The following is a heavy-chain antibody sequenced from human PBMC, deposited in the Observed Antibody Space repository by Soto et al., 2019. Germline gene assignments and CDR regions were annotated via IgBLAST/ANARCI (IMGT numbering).Heavy chain of an antibody. CDR1: GYTFTSYA. D-gene: IGHD6-13*01. CDR2: INAGNGNT. CDR3: ARAPAPLYSSSWYYFDY. Sequence: ASVKVSCKASGYTFTSYAMHWVRQAPGQRLEWVGWINAGNGNTKYSQKFQGRVTITRDTSASTAYMELSSLRSEDTAVYYCARAPAPLYSSSWYYFDYWGQGTLVTVSS. J-gene: IGHJ4*02. V-gene: IGHV1-3*01.